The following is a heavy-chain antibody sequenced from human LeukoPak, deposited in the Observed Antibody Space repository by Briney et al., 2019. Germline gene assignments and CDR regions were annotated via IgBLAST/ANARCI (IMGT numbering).Heavy chain of an antibody. D-gene: IGHD3-22*01. CDR2: TRNKANSYTT. CDR1: GFTFSVYY. J-gene: IGHJ4*02. V-gene: IGHV3-72*01. Sequence: GGSLTLPCTVSGFTFSVYYMVWPRGAPGRGLVGVGRTRNKANSYTTEYAASVVRRFKMSRQDSKDSPSLQLDSRKHDQTFVYYCVRRAASGYLDYWGQGTLVTVSS. CDR3: VRRAASGYLDY.